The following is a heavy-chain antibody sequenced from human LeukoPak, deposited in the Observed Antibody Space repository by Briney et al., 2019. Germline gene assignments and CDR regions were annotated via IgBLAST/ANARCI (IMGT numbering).Heavy chain of an antibody. CDR3: ARGGELIEDRHDFWSGYHLDY. Sequence: AASVKVSCKASGYTFTGYYMHWVRQAPGQGLEWMGWINPNSGGTNYAQKFQGRVTMTRDTSISTAYMELSRLRSDDTAVYYCARGGELIEDRHDFWSGYHLDYWGQGTLVTVSS. CDR1: GYTFTGYY. V-gene: IGHV1-2*02. J-gene: IGHJ4*02. CDR2: INPNSGGT. D-gene: IGHD3-3*01.